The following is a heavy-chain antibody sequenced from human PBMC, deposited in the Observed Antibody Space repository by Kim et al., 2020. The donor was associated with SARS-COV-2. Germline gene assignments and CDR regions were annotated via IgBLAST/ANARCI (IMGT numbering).Heavy chain of an antibody. CDR2: ISYDGSNK. D-gene: IGHD2-15*01. V-gene: IGHV3-30*18. J-gene: IGHJ4*02. Sequence: GGSLRLSCAASGFTFSSYGMHWVRQAPGKGLEWVAVISYDGSNKYYADSVKGRFTISRDNSKNTLYLQMNSLRAEDTAVYYCAKDRGVVVVQRYFDYWGQGTLVTVSS. CDR1: GFTFSSYG. CDR3: AKDRGVVVVQRYFDY.